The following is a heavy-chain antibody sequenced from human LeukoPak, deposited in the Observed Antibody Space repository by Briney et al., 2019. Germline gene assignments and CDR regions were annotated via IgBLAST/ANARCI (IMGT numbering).Heavy chain of an antibody. CDR3: ARGSKLLWFGEQPWYMDV. CDR1: GGSISSYY. Sequence: PSETLSLTCTVSGGSISSYYWSWIRQPPGKGLEWIGYIYYSGSTNYNPSLKSRVTISVDTSKNQFSLKLSSVTAADTAVYYCARGSKLLWFGEQPWYMDVWGKGTTVTISS. CDR2: IYYSGST. V-gene: IGHV4-59*01. D-gene: IGHD3-10*01. J-gene: IGHJ6*03.